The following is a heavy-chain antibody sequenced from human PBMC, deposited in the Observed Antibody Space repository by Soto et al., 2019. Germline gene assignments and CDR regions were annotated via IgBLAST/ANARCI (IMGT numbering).Heavy chain of an antibody. CDR2: ISYDGSKK. CDR1: GFSVSSYS. J-gene: IGHJ4*02. V-gene: IGHV3-30*04. CDR3: ARSTAVSALDF. Sequence: QVPLVESGGGVVQPGKSLRASCAASGFSVSSYSMHWIRQAPGKGLEWVTVISYDGSKKYYEDSVKGRFSISRDTSKNTVYLQMNSLRVEDTAVYYCARSTAVSALDFWGPGTLVTVSS. D-gene: IGHD6-19*01.